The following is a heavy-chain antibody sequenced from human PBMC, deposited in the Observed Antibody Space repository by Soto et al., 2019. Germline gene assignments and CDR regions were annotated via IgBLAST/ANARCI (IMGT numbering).Heavy chain of an antibody. V-gene: IGHV1-3*01. CDR1: GYTFTGYP. D-gene: IGHD7-27*01. CDR2: INAGNGNT. CDR3: ARDWARAEDV. Sequence: QVQLVQSGAEVKKPGASVKVSCKPSGYTFTGYPIHWVRQAPGQGLEWMGWINAGNGNTKYSQKFQGRVTITRDTSESTAYMELSSLTSEDTAVYYCARDWARAEDVWGQGTKVTVSS. J-gene: IGHJ6*02.